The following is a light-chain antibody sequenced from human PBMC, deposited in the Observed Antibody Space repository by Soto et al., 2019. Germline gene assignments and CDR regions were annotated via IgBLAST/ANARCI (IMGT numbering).Light chain of an antibody. Sequence: QSVLTQPASVSGSPGQSITISCTGTSSDVGSYNLVSWYQQHPGKAPKRMIYEGSKRPSGVSNRFSGSKSGNTASLTISGLQAEYVTDYYSSSYASSTTFVFGTGTKVTV. CDR1: SSDVGSYNL. CDR3: SSYASSTTFV. CDR2: EGS. J-gene: IGLJ1*01. V-gene: IGLV2-23*03.